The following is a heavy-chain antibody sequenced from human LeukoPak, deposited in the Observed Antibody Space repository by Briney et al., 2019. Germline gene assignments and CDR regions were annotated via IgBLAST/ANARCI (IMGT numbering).Heavy chain of an antibody. CDR1: GFTVSSNY. Sequence: GGSLRLSCAASGFTVSSNYMSWVRQAPGKGLEWVSVIYSGGSTYHADSVKGRFTISRDNSKNTLYLQMNSLRAEDTAVYYCARVEEYCSSTSCDDAFDIWGQGTMVTVSS. V-gene: IGHV3-53*01. CDR2: IYSGGST. J-gene: IGHJ3*02. CDR3: ARVEEYCSSTSCDDAFDI. D-gene: IGHD2-2*01.